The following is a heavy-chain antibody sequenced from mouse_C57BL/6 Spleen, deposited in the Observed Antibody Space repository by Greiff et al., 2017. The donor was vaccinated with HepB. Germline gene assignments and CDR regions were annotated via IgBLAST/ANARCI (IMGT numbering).Heavy chain of an antibody. CDR1: GYTFTSYW. J-gene: IGHJ2*01. V-gene: IGHV1S81*02. D-gene: IGHD1-1*01. CDR2: TNPTNGRT. CDR3: ARIKKIVATYFDY. Sequence: QVQLKQSGAELVKAGASVKMSCKASGYTFTSYWMHWVKQRLGQGLEWFAETNPTNGRTYYNEKFKSKATLTVDKSSSTAYMLLSSPTFEDSAVYDCARIKKIVATYFDYWGQGTTLTVTS.